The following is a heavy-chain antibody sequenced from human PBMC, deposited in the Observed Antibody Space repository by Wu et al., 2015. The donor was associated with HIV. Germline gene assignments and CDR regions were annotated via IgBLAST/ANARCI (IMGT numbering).Heavy chain of an antibody. V-gene: IGHV1-69*05. J-gene: IGHJ6*03. CDR2: TVPIFGTT. D-gene: IGHD3-3*01. CDR3: ARSRLDTDVIYGVTTNYYYYYMDV. CDR1: GGSISTYS. Sequence: QVQLVQSGAEVKKPGSSVKVSCKASGGSISTYSFSWVRQAPGQGLEWMGGTVPIFGTTHYAQKIQDRVTITTDESTSTAYMELSSLRSEDTAVYYCARSRLDTDVIYGVTTNYYYYYMDVWGKGTTVTVSS.